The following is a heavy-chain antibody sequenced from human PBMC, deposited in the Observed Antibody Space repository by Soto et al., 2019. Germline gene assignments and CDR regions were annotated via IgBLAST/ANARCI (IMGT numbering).Heavy chain of an antibody. CDR1: GFSFSTYG. D-gene: IGHD6-13*01. V-gene: IGHV3-23*01. CDR3: ARIGYRIRNWFDP. J-gene: IGHJ5*02. Sequence: PGGSLRLSCAVSGFSFSTYGVTWVRQAPGKGLEWVCGVSGGSGVTHYADSVKGRFTITGDDSKSQVVLTMTNMDPVDTATYYCARIGYRIRNWFDPWGQGTLATVSS. CDR2: VSGGSGVT.